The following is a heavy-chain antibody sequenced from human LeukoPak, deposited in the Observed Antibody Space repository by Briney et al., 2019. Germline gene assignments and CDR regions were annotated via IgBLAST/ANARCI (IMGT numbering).Heavy chain of an antibody. CDR3: AKDIGYYYGMDV. Sequence: PGGSLRLSCAASGFTFDDYAMHWVRQAPGKGLEWVSGISWNSGSIGYADSVKGRFTISRDNAKNSLYLQMHSLRAEDTALYYCAKDIGYYYGMDVWGQGTTVTVSS. CDR1: GFTFDDYA. J-gene: IGHJ6*02. CDR2: ISWNSGSI. V-gene: IGHV3-9*01.